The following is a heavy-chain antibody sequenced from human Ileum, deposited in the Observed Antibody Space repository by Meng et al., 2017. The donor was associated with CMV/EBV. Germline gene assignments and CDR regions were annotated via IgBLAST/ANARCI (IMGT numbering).Heavy chain of an antibody. Sequence: QLQVTGPALVKASDTLSLICTVPGGSISRYYWSWVRQPPGKGLEWIGYVQYSGVTKYNPSHRSRVSMSVDTSKNQCSLKLTSVTAADTAVYYCVGCNSRTLDPWGQGTLVTVSS. CDR2: VQYSGVT. V-gene: IGHV4-59*07. CDR3: VGCNSRTLDP. J-gene: IGHJ5*02. CDR1: GGSISRYY. D-gene: IGHD6-13*01.